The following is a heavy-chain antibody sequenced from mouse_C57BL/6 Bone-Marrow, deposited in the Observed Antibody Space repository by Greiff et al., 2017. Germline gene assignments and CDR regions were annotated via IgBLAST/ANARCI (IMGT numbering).Heavy chain of an antibody. J-gene: IGHJ3*01. D-gene: IGHD1-1*01. Sequence: VQLQQSGAELVKPGASVKISCKASGYAFSSYWMNWVKQRPGKGLEWIGQIYPGDGDTNYNGKFKGKATLTADKSSSTAYMQLSSLTSEDSAVYFCARCSSYSAWFAYWGQGTLVNVSA. CDR2: IYPGDGDT. V-gene: IGHV1-80*01. CDR1: GYAFSSYW. CDR3: ARCSSYSAWFAY.